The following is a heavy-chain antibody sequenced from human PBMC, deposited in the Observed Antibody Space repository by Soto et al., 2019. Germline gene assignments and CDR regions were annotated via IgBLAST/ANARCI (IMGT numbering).Heavy chain of an antibody. Sequence: QVQLQESGPGLVKPSETLSLTCTVSGGSISSYYWSWIRQPPGKGLEWIGYIYYSGRTNYNPSLKSRVTIAVDTSKNQFSLKLSSVTAADTAVYYCARSRDYGDYESGDAFDIWGQGTMVTVSS. CDR3: ARSRDYGDYESGDAFDI. CDR1: GGSISSYY. J-gene: IGHJ3*02. V-gene: IGHV4-59*08. D-gene: IGHD4-17*01. CDR2: IYYSGRT.